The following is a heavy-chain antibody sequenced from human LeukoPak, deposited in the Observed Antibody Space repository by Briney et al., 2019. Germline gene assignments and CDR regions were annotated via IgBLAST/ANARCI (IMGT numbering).Heavy chain of an antibody. CDR3: APVQAVY. D-gene: IGHD1-1*01. Sequence: GGSLRLSCAASGFTFSSYAMHWVRQAPGKGLEWVAVISYDGSNKYYADSVKGRFTISRDNSKNTLYLQMNSLRAEYTAVYYCAPVQAVYWGQGTLVTVSS. J-gene: IGHJ4*02. CDR2: ISYDGSNK. CDR1: GFTFSSYA. V-gene: IGHV3-30-3*01.